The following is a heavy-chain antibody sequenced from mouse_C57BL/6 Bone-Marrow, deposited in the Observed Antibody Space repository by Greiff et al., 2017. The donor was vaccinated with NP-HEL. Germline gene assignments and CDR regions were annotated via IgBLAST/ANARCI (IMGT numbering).Heavy chain of an antibody. CDR3: ARKRADYYGSSEYYFDY. D-gene: IGHD1-1*01. CDR2: IWTGGGT. V-gene: IGHV2-9-1*01. CDR1: GFSLTSYA. J-gene: IGHJ2*01. Sequence: VQVVESGPGLVAPSQSLSITCTVSGFSLTSYAISWVRQPPGKGLEWLGVIWTGGGTNYNSALKSRLSISKDNSKSQVFLKMNSLQTDDTARYYCARKRADYYGSSEYYFDYWGQGTTLTVSS.